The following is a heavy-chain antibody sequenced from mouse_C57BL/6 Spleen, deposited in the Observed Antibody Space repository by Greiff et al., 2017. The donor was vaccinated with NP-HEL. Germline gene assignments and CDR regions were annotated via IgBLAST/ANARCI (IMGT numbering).Heavy chain of an antibody. CDR1: GYTFTSYW. J-gene: IGHJ4*01. Sequence: VKLQQPGAELVKPGASVKLSCKASGYTFTSYWMHWVKQRPGQGLEWIGMIHPNSGSTNYNEKFKSKATLTVDKSSSTAYMKLSSLTSEDSAVYYCARRDGNLNAMDYWGQGTSVTVSS. CDR2: IHPNSGST. CDR3: ARRDGNLNAMDY. D-gene: IGHD2-1*01. V-gene: IGHV1-64*01.